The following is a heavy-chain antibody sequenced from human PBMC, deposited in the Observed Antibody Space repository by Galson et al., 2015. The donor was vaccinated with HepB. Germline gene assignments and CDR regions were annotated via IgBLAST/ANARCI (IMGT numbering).Heavy chain of an antibody. D-gene: IGHD6-19*01. CDR2: INTNTGNP. CDR1: GYTFTSYA. J-gene: IGHJ4*02. Sequence: SVKVSCKASGYTFTSYAMNWVRQAPGQGLEWMGWINTNTGNPTYAQGFTGRFVFSLDTSVSTAYLQISSLKAEDTAVYYCARGKAVAGNVPANLGYWGQGTLVTVSS. V-gene: IGHV7-4-1*02. CDR3: ARGKAVAGNVPANLGY.